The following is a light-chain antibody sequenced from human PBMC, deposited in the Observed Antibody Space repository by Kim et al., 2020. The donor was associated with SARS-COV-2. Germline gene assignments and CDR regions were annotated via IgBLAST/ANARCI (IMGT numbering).Light chain of an antibody. Sequence: EIVLTQSPGTLSLSPGESATLSCRASQSVISSYFAWYQQKPGQAPRLLIYGASSRATGIPDRFSGSGSGTDFTLTISRLEPEDFAVYYCQQYGASPRTFGQGTKLEI. CDR1: QSVISSY. CDR3: QQYGASPRT. J-gene: IGKJ2*01. V-gene: IGKV3-20*01. CDR2: GAS.